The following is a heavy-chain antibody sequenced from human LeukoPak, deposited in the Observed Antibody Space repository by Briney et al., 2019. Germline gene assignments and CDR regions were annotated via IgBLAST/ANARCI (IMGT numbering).Heavy chain of an antibody. Sequence: PGGSLRLSCAASGFTFSSYGMHWVRQAPGKGLEWVAFIRYDGSNKYYADSVKGRFTISRHNSKNTLYLQMNSLRAEDTAVYYCAMVRGGVNSYWGQGTLVTVSS. V-gene: IGHV3-30*02. D-gene: IGHD3-10*01. CDR2: IRYDGSNK. CDR1: GFTFSSYG. CDR3: AMVRGGVNSY. J-gene: IGHJ4*02.